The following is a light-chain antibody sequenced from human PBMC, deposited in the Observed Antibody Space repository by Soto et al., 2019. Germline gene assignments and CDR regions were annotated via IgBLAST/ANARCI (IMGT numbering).Light chain of an antibody. CDR2: DAS. CDR3: QQYDSYST. Sequence: DIQMTQTPSTLSASVGDRVTITCRASQSIGRWLAWYQQKPGKAPRLLIYDASSLEGGVPSRFSGSGSGTEFILTISSLQPDDLATYYCQQYDSYSTFGQGTKVEIK. CDR1: QSIGRW. V-gene: IGKV1-5*01. J-gene: IGKJ1*01.